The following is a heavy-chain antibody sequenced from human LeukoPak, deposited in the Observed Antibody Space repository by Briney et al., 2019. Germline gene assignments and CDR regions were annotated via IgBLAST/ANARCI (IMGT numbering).Heavy chain of an antibody. Sequence: SETLSLTCTVSGGSISSYYWSWIRQPPGKGLDWIGFIYYSGTTNYNPSLKSRVTISVDTSRTQLSLKLSSVTAADTAVYYCARSIHFSGWYYDYWGQGTLVTVSS. CDR2: IYYSGTT. V-gene: IGHV4-59*01. CDR3: ARSIHFSGWYYDY. D-gene: IGHD6-19*01. CDR1: GGSISSYY. J-gene: IGHJ4*02.